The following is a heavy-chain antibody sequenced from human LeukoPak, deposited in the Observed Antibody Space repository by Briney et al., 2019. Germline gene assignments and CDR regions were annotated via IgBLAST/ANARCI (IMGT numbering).Heavy chain of an antibody. Sequence: SETLSLTCTVFGGSIKSCDWSWIRQPPGKGLEWIGYIYYSGSTNYNPSLKSRVTISVDTSKNQFSLKLSSVTAADTAVYYCARGSYLAAAGVHYWGQGTLVTVSS. V-gene: IGHV4-59*08. J-gene: IGHJ4*02. CDR2: IYYSGST. CDR3: ARGSYLAAAGVHY. CDR1: GGSIKSCD. D-gene: IGHD1-26*01.